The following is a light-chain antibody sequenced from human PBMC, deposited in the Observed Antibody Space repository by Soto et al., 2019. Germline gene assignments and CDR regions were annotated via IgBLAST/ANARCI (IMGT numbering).Light chain of an antibody. CDR3: QQRNVWPPIT. V-gene: IGKV3D-20*02. J-gene: IGKJ1*01. Sequence: EIVLTQSPGTLSLSPGERATLSCRASQSVSSSYLAWYQQKPGQAPRLLIYGASSRANGVPDRFGGSRSGTEFTLTINSLEPEDFAVYYCQQRNVWPPITFGQGTKVDIK. CDR2: GAS. CDR1: QSVSSSY.